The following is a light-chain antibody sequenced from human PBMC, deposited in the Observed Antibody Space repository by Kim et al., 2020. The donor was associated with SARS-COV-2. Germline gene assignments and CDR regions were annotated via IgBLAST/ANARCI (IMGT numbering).Light chain of an antibody. Sequence: QRVTISCTGTSSNIGAYYDVHWYQQLPGRAPKLLIHGNTNRPSGVPDRFSGSKSGTSASLDITGLQAEDEAVYYCQSYDRSLSGSVFGGGTKLTVL. CDR1: SSNIGAYYD. CDR2: GNT. CDR3: QSYDRSLSGSV. V-gene: IGLV1-40*01. J-gene: IGLJ2*01.